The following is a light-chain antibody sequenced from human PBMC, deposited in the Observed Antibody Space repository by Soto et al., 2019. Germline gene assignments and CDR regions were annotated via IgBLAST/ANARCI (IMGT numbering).Light chain of an antibody. Sequence: QSVLTQPASVSGSPGQSITISCTGTSSDVGGYNYVSWYQQHPGKAPKLMIYEVSNRPSGVSNRFSGSKSGNTASLTISGLQAEDEGDYYCSSYTSSSTPDVFGTGTKLTVL. CDR3: SSYTSSSTPDV. J-gene: IGLJ1*01. V-gene: IGLV2-14*01. CDR2: EVS. CDR1: SSDVGGYNY.